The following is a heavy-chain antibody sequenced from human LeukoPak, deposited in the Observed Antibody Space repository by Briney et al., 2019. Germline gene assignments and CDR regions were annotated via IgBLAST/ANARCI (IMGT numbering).Heavy chain of an antibody. CDR2: ISSSGSTI. Sequence: GGSLRLSCAASGFTFSDYYMSWIRQAPGQGLEWVSYISSSGSTIYYAASVKGRFTISRDNAKNSLYLQMTSLRAEDTAVYYCARDHCSSTSCYERRFDYWGQGTLVTVSS. CDR1: GFTFSDYY. V-gene: IGHV3-11*04. D-gene: IGHD2-2*01. CDR3: ARDHCSSTSCYERRFDY. J-gene: IGHJ4*02.